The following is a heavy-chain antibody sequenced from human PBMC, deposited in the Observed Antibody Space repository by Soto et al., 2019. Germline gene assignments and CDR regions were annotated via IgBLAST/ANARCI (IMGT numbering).Heavy chain of an antibody. D-gene: IGHD5-18*01. CDR2: FFIGGNT. J-gene: IGHJ4*02. CDR1: GGSISSSTYY. Sequence: SETLSLTCTVSGGSISSSTYYWGWMRQPPGKGLEWIASFFIGGNTYYNPSLKSRVTISVDTSKNQFSLKLSSVTAADTAVYYCAGHRKTAMVFESWGQGTLVTVS. V-gene: IGHV4-39*01. CDR3: AGHRKTAMVFES.